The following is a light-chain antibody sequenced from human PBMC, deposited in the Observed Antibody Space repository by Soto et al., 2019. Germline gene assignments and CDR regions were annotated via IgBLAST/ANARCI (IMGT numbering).Light chain of an antibody. CDR1: QNIRGW. CDR3: QQYNEWPLT. CDR2: DAS. J-gene: IGKJ4*01. Sequence: DIRMTQSPSTLSTSVGDRVTITCRASQNIRGWLAWYQQKPGKAPKLLIYDASTLESGVPSRFSGSGSGTEFTLTISSLQPDDFATYYCQQYNEWPLTFGGGTKVEIK. V-gene: IGKV1-5*01.